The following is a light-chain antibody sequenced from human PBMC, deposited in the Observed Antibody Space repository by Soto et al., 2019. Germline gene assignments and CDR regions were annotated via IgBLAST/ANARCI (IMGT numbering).Light chain of an antibody. J-gene: IGLJ2*01. CDR2: SDN. CDR3: AAWDDTLNASV. CDR1: SSNIGSHT. V-gene: IGLV1-44*01. Sequence: QSVLTQPYSASGTPGQRVTISCSGSSSNIGSHTLNWYQQLPGSAPSLLIYSDNQRPSVVPDRFSGSTSGTSASLAISGLQSEDEAEYYCAAWDDTLNASVFGGGTKLTVL.